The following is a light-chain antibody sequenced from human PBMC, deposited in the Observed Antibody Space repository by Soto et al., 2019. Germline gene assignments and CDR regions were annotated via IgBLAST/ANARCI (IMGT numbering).Light chain of an antibody. J-gene: IGKJ5*01. CDR2: AAS. CDR3: QHYGTSPPIT. CDR1: PGVSSTY. Sequence: VVLTQSAGTLSVSRGERATLCGRAGPGVSSTYLAWYQQKPGQAPRLLIYAASSRAIGIPERFSGSGSGTDFTLTISRLEPEDFAVYYCQHYGTSPPITFGQGTQLEIK. V-gene: IGKV3-20*01.